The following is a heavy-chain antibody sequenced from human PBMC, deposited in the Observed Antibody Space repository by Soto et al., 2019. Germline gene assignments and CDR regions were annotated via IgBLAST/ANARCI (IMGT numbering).Heavy chain of an antibody. Sequence: PGGSLRLSCAASGFTFSTYAMTWVRQAPGRGLEWVSTILHDETPFYTDSVKGRFTISRDNVRGTLYLQMNGLRLEDAALYFCAKDLFPTSGQRFFFESWGQGSLVTVSS. D-gene: IGHD2-21*01. V-gene: IGHV3-23*01. J-gene: IGHJ4*02. CDR1: GFTFSTYA. CDR3: AKDLFPTSGQRFFFES. CDR2: ILHDETP.